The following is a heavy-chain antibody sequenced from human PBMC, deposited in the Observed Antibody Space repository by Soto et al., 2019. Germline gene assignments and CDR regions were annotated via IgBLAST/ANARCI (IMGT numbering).Heavy chain of an antibody. CDR3: ARTPGEGYYYDSSGYYSFDY. J-gene: IGHJ4*02. CDR2: IYYSGST. CDR1: GGSISSGGYY. D-gene: IGHD3-22*01. V-gene: IGHV4-31*03. Sequence: QVQLQESGPGLVKPSQTLSLTCTVSGGSISSGGYYWSWIRQHPGKGLEWIGYIYYSGSTYYNPSLKRRVTISVDTSKNQFSLKLSSVTAADTAVYYCARTPGEGYYYDSSGYYSFDYWGQGTLVTVSS.